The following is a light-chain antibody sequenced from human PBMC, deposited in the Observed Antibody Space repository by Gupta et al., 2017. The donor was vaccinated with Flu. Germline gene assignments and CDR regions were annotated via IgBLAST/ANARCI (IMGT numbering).Light chain of an antibody. V-gene: IGKV1-33*01. CDR1: QDISNY. CDR2: DAS. Sequence: DIQMTQSPSSLSASVGDRVTITCQASQDISNYLNWYQQKPGKAPKLLIYDASNLETGVPSRFSGSGSGTEFTFTISSLQPEDIATYYFQQDENLVAFGQGTRLEIE. J-gene: IGKJ2*01. CDR3: QQDENLVA.